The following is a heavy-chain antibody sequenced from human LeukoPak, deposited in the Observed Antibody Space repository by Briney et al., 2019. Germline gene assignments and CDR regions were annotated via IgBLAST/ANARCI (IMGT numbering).Heavy chain of an antibody. Sequence: PGGSLRLSCAASGFTFSSYAMSWVRQAPGKGLEWDSAISGSGGSTYYADSVKGRFTISRDNSKNTLYLQMNSLRAEDTAVYYCAKADILTGYNRGGGFYFDYWGQGTLVTVSS. CDR3: AKADILTGYNRGGGFYFDY. J-gene: IGHJ4*02. CDR2: ISGSGGST. V-gene: IGHV3-23*01. D-gene: IGHD3-9*01. CDR1: GFTFSSYA.